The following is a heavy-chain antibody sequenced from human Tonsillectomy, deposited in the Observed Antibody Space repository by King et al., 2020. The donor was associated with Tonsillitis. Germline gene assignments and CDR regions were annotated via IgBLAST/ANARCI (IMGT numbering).Heavy chain of an antibody. CDR1: GDSVSSGDYY. J-gene: IGHJ4*02. V-gene: IGHV4-31*03. CDR2: IYYTGGTYGST. CDR3: APYVPPSFDY. Sequence: QVQLQESGPGLVKPSQTLSLTCTVSGDSVSSGDYYWSWIRQHPGKGLEWIGYIYYTGGTYGSTYYNPSLTGRVTISVDSSKNQFSLKLLSVTAADTAVYYCAPYVPPSFDYWGQGTLVTVSS. D-gene: IGHD2-21*01.